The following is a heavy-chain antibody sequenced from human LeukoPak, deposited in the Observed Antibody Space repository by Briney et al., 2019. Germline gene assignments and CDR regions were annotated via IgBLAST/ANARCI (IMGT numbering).Heavy chain of an antibody. CDR1: GFTFSSYS. D-gene: IGHD2-15*01. J-gene: IGHJ4*02. V-gene: IGHV3-21*01. CDR3: ARGIGGTYGFGY. CDR2: ITSGSYI. Sequence: GGSLRLSCAASGFTFSSYSMAWVRQAPGKGLEWVSSITSGSYIYYADSVKGRFTISRDNAKNSLYLQMKSLRAEDTAVYYCARGIGGTYGFGYWGQGTLVTASS.